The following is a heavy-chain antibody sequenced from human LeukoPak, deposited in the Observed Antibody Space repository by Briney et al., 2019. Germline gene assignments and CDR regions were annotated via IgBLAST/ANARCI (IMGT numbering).Heavy chain of an antibody. CDR3: AKDFKETEDYFDY. J-gene: IGHJ4*02. D-gene: IGHD2-15*01. Sequence: GGSLRLSCAASDFTFSTYAMSWVRQAPGKGLEWVSGISGSGGRTYYADSVKGRFTISRDNSKNTVYLQMNTLRAEDTAVYYCAKDFKETEDYFDYWGQGTLVTVSS. CDR1: DFTFSTYA. V-gene: IGHV3-23*01. CDR2: ISGSGGRT.